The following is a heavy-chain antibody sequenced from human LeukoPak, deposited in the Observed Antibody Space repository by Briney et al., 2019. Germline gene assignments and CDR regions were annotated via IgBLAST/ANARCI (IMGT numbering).Heavy chain of an antibody. J-gene: IGHJ4*02. CDR1: GFTFSSYS. Sequence: GSLRLSCAASGFTFSSYSMNWIRQPPGKGLEWIGEINHSGSTNYNPSLKSRVTISVDTSKNQFSLKLSSVTAADTAVYYCARSTGSFDYWGQGTLVTVSS. D-gene: IGHD3-9*01. CDR3: ARSTGSFDY. V-gene: IGHV4-34*01. CDR2: INHSGST.